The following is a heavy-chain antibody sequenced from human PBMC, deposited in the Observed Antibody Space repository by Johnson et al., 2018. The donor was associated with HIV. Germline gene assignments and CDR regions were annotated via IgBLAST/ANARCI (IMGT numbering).Heavy chain of an antibody. Sequence: VQLVESGGSMVRPGGSLRLSCVASGFTFGDYGMSWVRQAPGKGLEWVSGINWNGGSTDYADSVKGRFTISRDNANNSLYLQMNSLRAEDTALYYCAKYYYDSSGRYMTYAFEIWGQGTMVTVSS. J-gene: IGHJ3*02. D-gene: IGHD3-22*01. V-gene: IGHV3-20*04. CDR1: GFTFGDYG. CDR2: INWNGGST. CDR3: AKYYYDSSGRYMTYAFEI.